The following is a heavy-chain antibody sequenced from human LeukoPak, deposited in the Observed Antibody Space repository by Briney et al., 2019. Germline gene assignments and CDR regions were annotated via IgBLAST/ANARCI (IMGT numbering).Heavy chain of an antibody. J-gene: IGHJ3*02. CDR2: IYYSGST. Sequence: PSETLSLTCTVSGGSISSGGYYWSWIRQHPGKGLEWIGYIYYSGSTYYNPSLKSRVTISVDTSKNQFSLKLSSVTAADTAVYYCARDSYYYDSSGYPDAFDIWGQGTMVTVSP. CDR3: ARDSYYYDSSGYPDAFDI. CDR1: GGSISSGGYY. D-gene: IGHD3-22*01. V-gene: IGHV4-31*03.